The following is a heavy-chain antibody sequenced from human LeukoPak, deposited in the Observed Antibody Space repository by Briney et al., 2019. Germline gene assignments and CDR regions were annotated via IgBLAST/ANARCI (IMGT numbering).Heavy chain of an antibody. CDR2: ITSSSTSI. CDR3: ARTYYDILTGYNPYFDY. V-gene: IGHV3-21*01. CDR1: GFTFSTYS. J-gene: IGHJ4*02. Sequence: GGSLRLSCAASGFTFSTYSMNWVRQAPGKGLEWVSSITSSSTSIYFADSVKGRFTISRDNAKNSLYLQMNSLRAEDTAVYYCARTYYDILTGYNPYFDYWGQGTLVTVSS. D-gene: IGHD3-9*01.